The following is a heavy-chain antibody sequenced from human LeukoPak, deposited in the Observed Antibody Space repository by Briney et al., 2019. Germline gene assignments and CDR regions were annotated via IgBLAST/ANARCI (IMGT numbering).Heavy chain of an antibody. CDR3: ARARRAYQLLPNWFDP. D-gene: IGHD2-2*01. J-gene: IGHJ5*02. Sequence: SETLSLTCAVYGGSFSGYYWSWIRQPPGRGLEWIGETNHSGSTNYNPSLKSRVTISVDTSKNQFSLKLSSVTAADTAVYYCARARRAYQLLPNWFDPWGQGTLVTVSS. CDR1: GGSFSGYY. V-gene: IGHV4-34*01. CDR2: TNHSGST.